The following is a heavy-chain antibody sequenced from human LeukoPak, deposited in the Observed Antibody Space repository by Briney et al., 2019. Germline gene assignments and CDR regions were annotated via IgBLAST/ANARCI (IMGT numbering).Heavy chain of an antibody. CDR1: GGSISSDDYY. D-gene: IGHD2-2*01. V-gene: IGHV4-30-4*08. J-gene: IGHJ5*02. Sequence: SQTLSLTCTVSGGSISSDDYYWSWIRQPPGKGLEWIRYIYYGGSTYYNPSLKSRVIIAVDTSKNQFYLKVSSVTAADTAVYYCARDFQEGVCSSTSCPYNWFDPWGQGTLVTVSS. CDR3: ARDFQEGVCSSTSCPYNWFDP. CDR2: IYYGGST.